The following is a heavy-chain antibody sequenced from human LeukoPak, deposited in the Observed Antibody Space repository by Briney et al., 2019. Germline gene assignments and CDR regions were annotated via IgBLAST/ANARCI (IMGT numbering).Heavy chain of an antibody. V-gene: IGHV4-61*02. D-gene: IGHD3-10*01. CDR2: IYTSGST. CDR1: GGSISSGSYY. CDR3: ARANMVRGVGSFFDRNWFDP. Sequence: SETLSLTCTVSGGSISSGSYYWSWIRQPAGKGLEWIGRIYTSGSTNYNPSLKSRVTVSVDTSKNQFSLKLSSVTAADTAVYYCARANMVRGVGSFFDRNWFDPWGQGTLVTVSS. J-gene: IGHJ5*02.